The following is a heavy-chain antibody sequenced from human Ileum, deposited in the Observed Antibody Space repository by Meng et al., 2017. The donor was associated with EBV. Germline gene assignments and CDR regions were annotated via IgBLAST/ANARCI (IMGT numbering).Heavy chain of an antibody. Sequence: QVQLVQSGSELKKPXASVKVCCKAYEYTFPSYAMKWVRQAPGPGIEWMGWINTNTGNPTYAQDFTGRYVFSLDTSVSTAYLQISSLKAEDTAVYYCARDPDSAVCENCSSRGHGTLVTVSS. D-gene: IGHD6-13*01. CDR2: INTNTGNP. V-gene: IGHV7-4-1*02. J-gene: IGHJ4*01. CDR3: ARDPDSAVCENCSS. CDR1: EYTFPSYA.